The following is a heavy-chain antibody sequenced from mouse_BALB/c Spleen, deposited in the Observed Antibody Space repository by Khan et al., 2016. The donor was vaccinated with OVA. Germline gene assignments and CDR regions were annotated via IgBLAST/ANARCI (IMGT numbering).Heavy chain of an antibody. CDR2: ISPGSGDT. V-gene: IGHV1-77*01. D-gene: IGHD1-2*01. J-gene: IGHJ3*01. CDR1: GYTFTDYY. CDR3: ARRNYFGYTVAY. Sequence: QVQLKQSGAELARPGASVKLSCKASGYTFTDYYINWVKQRTGQGLEWIGEISPGSGDTYYNEKFKGKATLTADKSSSTVYMQLSSLTAEASAVYFGARRNYFGYTVAYWGQGTLVTVAA.